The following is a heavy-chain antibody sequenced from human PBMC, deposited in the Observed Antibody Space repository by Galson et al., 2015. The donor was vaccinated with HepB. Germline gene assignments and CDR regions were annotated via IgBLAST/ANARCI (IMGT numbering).Heavy chain of an antibody. D-gene: IGHD6-13*01. CDR1: GFTFSNYW. CDR3: ARTRGAAAGIFDY. J-gene: IGHJ4*02. CDR2: INSDGTYI. V-gene: IGHV3-74*01. Sequence: SLRLSCAASGFTFSNYWMHWVRQAPGKGLVWVSRINSDGTYITYADSVKGRFTISRDNAKNTLYLQMNSPRAEVTALYYCARTRGAAAGIFDYWGQGSLVTVSS.